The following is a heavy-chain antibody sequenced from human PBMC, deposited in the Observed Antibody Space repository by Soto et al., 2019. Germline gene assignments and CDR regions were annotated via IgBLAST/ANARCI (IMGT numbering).Heavy chain of an antibody. D-gene: IGHD3-10*01. CDR1: GYTFTGHY. Sequence: ASVKVSGKASGYTFTGHYMHWVRQVSGRRLEFLGWLKPDNGGTYYALKFQGRVTFTRDTSKTTAYMEMSGLQSDDTAVYFCARDLCPLGSGSPCPTFGMDLWGQGTTVTVSS. V-gene: IGHV1-2*02. CDR2: LKPDNGGT. CDR3: ARDLCPLGSGSPCPTFGMDL. J-gene: IGHJ6*02.